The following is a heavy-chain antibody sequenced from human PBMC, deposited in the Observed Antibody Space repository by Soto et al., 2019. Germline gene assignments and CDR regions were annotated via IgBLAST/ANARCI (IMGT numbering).Heavy chain of an antibody. V-gene: IGHV3-23*01. J-gene: IGHJ4*02. CDR3: ANDSRPPYDILPCLDY. CDR2: ISGSGGST. Sequence: GGSLRLSCAASGFTFSSYAMSWVRQAPGKGLEWVSAISGSGGSTYYADSVKGRFTISRDNSKNTLYLQMNSLRAEDTAVYYCANDSRPPYDILPCLDYWGQGTLVTVSS. D-gene: IGHD3-9*01. CDR1: GFTFSSYA.